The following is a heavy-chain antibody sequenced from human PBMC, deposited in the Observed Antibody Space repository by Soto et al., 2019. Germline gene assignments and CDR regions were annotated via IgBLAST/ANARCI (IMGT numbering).Heavy chain of an antibody. V-gene: IGHV3-30*18. J-gene: IGHJ3*02. CDR3: AKAITSNTMIPSAFDI. D-gene: IGHD3-22*01. Sequence: GGSLRLSCAASGFTFSSYGMHWVRQAPGKGLEWVAVISYDGSNKYYADSVKGRFTISRDNSKNTLYLQMNSLRAEDTAVYYCAKAITSNTMIPSAFDIWGQGTMVTVSS. CDR1: GFTFSSYG. CDR2: ISYDGSNK.